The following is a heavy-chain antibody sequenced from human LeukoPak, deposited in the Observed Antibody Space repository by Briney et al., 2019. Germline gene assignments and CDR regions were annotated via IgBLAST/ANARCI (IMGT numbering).Heavy chain of an antibody. CDR3: AKAPGTAGKRGFDY. CDR2: ISYDGSNK. CDR1: GFTFSSYG. V-gene: IGHV3-30*18. D-gene: IGHD6-19*01. J-gene: IGHJ4*02. Sequence: QPGRSLRLSCAASGFTFSSYGMHWVRQAPGKGLEWVAVISYDGSNKYYADSVKGRFTISRDNSKNTLYLQMNSLRAEDTAVHYCAKAPGTAGKRGFDYWGQGTLVTVSS.